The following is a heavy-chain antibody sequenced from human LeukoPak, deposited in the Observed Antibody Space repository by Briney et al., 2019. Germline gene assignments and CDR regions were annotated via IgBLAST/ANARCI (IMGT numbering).Heavy chain of an antibody. Sequence: SVKVSCKASGGTFRSYAISWVRQAPGQGLEWMGGIIPIFGTANYAQKFQGRVTITADESTSTAYMELSSLRSEDTAVYYCARESRFWSGYPFFFDYWGQGTLVTVSS. J-gene: IGHJ4*02. CDR3: ARESRFWSGYPFFFDY. CDR1: GGTFRSYA. D-gene: IGHD3-3*01. V-gene: IGHV1-69*13. CDR2: IIPIFGTA.